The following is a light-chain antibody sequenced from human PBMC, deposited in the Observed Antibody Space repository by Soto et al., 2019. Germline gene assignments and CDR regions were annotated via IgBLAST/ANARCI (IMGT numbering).Light chain of an antibody. Sequence: IQMTQSPSTVSASVGDSVTISCRASQPVNTFLAWYQQKPGGAPKVVIFDASNLGSGVPSRFSVSGFGTEFTLSITSLQPYDFATYYCQQYKNYSYSFGQGTKLEIK. J-gene: IGKJ2*03. V-gene: IGKV1-5*01. CDR2: DAS. CDR1: QPVNTF. CDR3: QQYKNYSYS.